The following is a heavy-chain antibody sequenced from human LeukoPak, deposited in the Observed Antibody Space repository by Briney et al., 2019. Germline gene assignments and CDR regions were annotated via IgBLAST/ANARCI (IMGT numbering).Heavy chain of an antibody. D-gene: IGHD3-3*01. V-gene: IGHV3-48*01. CDR2: ISSSSSTI. CDR3: ASLYYDFWSGYYRGAPDY. CDR1: GFTFSSYS. Sequence: GGSLRLSCAASGFTFSSYSMNWVRQAPGKGLEWVSYISSSSSTIYYADSVKGRFTISRDNAKNSLYLQMNSLRAEDTAVYYCASLYYDFWSGYYRGAPDYWGQGTLVTVSS. J-gene: IGHJ4*02.